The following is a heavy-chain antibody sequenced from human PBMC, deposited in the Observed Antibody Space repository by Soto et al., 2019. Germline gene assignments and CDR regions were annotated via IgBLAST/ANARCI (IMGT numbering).Heavy chain of an antibody. CDR3: ARPAAMESRNWFDP. CDR1: GGYISSSNYY. V-gene: IGHV4-39*01. Sequence: QLQLQESGPGLVKPSETLSLTCSVSGGYISSSNYYWGWIRQPPGKGLEWIGSIYYSGITYHNPSLKSRVTMSVDTSKNQFSLKLSSVTVADTAVYYCARPAAMESRNWFDPWGQGTLVTVSS. J-gene: IGHJ5*02. D-gene: IGHD5-18*01. CDR2: IYYSGIT.